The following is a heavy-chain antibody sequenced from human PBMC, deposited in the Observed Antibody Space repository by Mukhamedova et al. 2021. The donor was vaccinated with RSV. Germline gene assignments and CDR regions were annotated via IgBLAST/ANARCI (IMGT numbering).Heavy chain of an antibody. D-gene: IGHD2-8*01. V-gene: IGHV5-51*06. Sequence: GKGLEWMGIIYPGDSDTRYSPSFQGQVTISADKSVSTAYLQWSSLRASDTAMYYCARAAGIYSTNGVCFYCWGQGTLVTASS. CDR3: ARAAGIYSTNGVCFYC. J-gene: IGHJ4*02. CDR2: IYPGDSDT.